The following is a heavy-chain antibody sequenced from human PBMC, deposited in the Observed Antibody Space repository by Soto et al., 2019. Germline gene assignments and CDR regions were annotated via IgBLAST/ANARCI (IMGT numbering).Heavy chain of an antibody. J-gene: IGHJ4*02. Sequence: QVQLVQSGAEVKKPGASVKVSCKASGYTFTTYHISWVRQAPGQGLEWMGWISAYNGNTNYAQKLQGRVTMTTDTARSTAYMERRGLRSDDTSVYYCAGGAPPGLDWGQGTLVTVSS. CDR1: GYTFTTYH. D-gene: IGHD4-17*01. CDR3: AGGAPPGLD. V-gene: IGHV1-18*01. CDR2: ISAYNGNT.